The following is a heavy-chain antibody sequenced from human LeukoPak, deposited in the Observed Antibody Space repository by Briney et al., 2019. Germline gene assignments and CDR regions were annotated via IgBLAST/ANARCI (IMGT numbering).Heavy chain of an antibody. CDR1: GFTLSDHY. V-gene: IGHV3-72*01. D-gene: IGHD6-19*01. CDR2: TRDKTNGYTT. CDR3: IRLRYNSVWDVDY. Sequence: PGGSLRLSCAASGFTLSDHYIDWVRQAPGKGLEWVGRTRDKTNGYTTEYAASVKGRFSISRDDSKNSLYLQMNSLKTEDTAVYYCIRLRYNSVWDVDYWGQGTLVTVSS. J-gene: IGHJ4*02.